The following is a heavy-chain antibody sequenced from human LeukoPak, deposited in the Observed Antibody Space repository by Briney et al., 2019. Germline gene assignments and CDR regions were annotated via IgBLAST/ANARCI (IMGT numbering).Heavy chain of an antibody. CDR1: GFIFSDYW. Sequence: GGSLRLSCAASGFIFSDYWMSWVRQAPGKGLEWVANIKLDGSEKYYVDSVKGRFTTSRDNAKNSLYLQMNSLRAEDTAIYYCARKGRYCSGGSCYSGIYYYYGMDVWGQGTTVTVSS. CDR2: IKLDGSEK. D-gene: IGHD2-15*01. CDR3: ARKGRYCSGGSCYSGIYYYYGMDV. J-gene: IGHJ6*02. V-gene: IGHV3-7*01.